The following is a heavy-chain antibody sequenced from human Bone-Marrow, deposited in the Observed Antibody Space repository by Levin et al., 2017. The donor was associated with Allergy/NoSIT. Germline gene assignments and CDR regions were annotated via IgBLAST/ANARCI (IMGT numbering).Heavy chain of an antibody. CDR1: GGSFSSYT. J-gene: IGHJ4*02. CDR2: IIPILGVT. CDR3: ARLVGNYYAARNPFDY. D-gene: IGHD3-10*01. V-gene: IGHV1-69*02. Sequence: ASVKVSCKTSGGSFSSYTFSWVRQAPGQGLEWMGRIIPILGVTDYAQKFQGRVTITADRSTSTTYMEMSSLRSEDTAVYFCARLVGNYYAARNPFDYWGQGTLVTVSS.